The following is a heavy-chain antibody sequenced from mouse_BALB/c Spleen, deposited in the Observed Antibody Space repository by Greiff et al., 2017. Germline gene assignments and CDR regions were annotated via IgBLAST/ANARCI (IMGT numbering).Heavy chain of an antibody. J-gene: IGHJ2*01. V-gene: IGHV5-6*01. CDR1: GFTFSSYY. D-gene: IGHD3-3*01. Sequence: EVQRVESGGGLVKLGGSLKLSCAASGFTFSSYYMSWVRQTPDKRLEWVATISSGGSYTYYPDSVKGRFTISRDNAKNTLYLQMSSLKSEDTAMYYCARGVRAPYFDYWGQGTTLTVSS. CDR3: ARGVRAPYFDY. CDR2: ISSGGSYT.